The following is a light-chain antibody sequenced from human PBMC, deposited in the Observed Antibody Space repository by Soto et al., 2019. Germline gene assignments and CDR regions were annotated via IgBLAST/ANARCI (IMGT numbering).Light chain of an antibody. V-gene: IGLV1-47*02. J-gene: IGLJ2*01. Sequence: QSVLTQPPSASGTPGQRVTISCSGSTSNIGTNYVYWYQQLPGTAPRLLMYSTNKRPSGVPDRFSGSKSSTSAFLAITGLRSEDEANYYCAAWDDSLSGPVFGGGTKLTVL. CDR3: AAWDDSLSGPV. CDR1: TSNIGTNY. CDR2: STN.